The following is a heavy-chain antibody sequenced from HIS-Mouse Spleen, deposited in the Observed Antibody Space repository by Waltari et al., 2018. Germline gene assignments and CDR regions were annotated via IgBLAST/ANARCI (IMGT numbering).Heavy chain of an antibody. V-gene: IGHV4-39*07. D-gene: IGHD6-13*01. Sequence: QLQLQASGPGLVKPSETLSLPCTVSGGSISSSSYYWCWIRPPPGTGLEWIGSIYYSGSTYYNPSLKSRVTISVDTSKNQFSLKLSSVTAADTAVYYCAREIPYSSSWYDWYFDLWGRGTLVTVSS. CDR1: GGSISSSSYY. CDR3: AREIPYSSSWYDWYFDL. CDR2: IYYSGST. J-gene: IGHJ2*01.